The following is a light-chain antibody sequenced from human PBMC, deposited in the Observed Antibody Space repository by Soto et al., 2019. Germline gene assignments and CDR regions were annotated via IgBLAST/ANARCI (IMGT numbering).Light chain of an antibody. V-gene: IGKV1-17*01. CDR2: EAS. CDR3: LQHSDYPFA. J-gene: IGKJ3*01. CDR1: QDIGYR. Sequence: DVRMTQSPSSLSASVGDRVTITCRASQDIGYRLGWYQQKPGKVPKCLIYEASTLQGGVPSRFSGAGSGTDFALTISGLQPEDFATYYCLQHSDYPFAFGLGTKEDI.